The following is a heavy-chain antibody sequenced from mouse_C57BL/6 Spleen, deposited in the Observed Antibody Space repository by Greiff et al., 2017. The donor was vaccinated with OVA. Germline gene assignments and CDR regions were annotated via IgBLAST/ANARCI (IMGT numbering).Heavy chain of an antibody. CDR2: IYPGDGDT. V-gene: IGHV1-82*01. Sequence: VKLVESGPELVKPGASVKISCKASGYAFSSSWMNWVKQRPGKGLEWIGRIYPGDGDTNYNGKFKGKATLTADKSSSTAYMQLSSLTSEDSAVYFCARLLYGKGLDYWGQGTTLTVSS. J-gene: IGHJ2*01. D-gene: IGHD2-1*01. CDR3: ARLLYGKGLDY. CDR1: GYAFSSSW.